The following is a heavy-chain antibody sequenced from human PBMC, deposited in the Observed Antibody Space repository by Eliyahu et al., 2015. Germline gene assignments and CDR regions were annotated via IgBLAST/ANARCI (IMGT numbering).Heavy chain of an antibody. CDR3: AKSDWFDP. J-gene: IGHJ5*02. CDR1: GFTIGNXW. CDR2: IKGDGSST. V-gene: IGHV3-74*01. Sequence: EVQLVETGGGLVQPGGSLRLSCAASGFTIGNXWMHWVRQTPGKGLVWVSRIKGDGSSTYYADSVKGRFTVSRDNAKNTLYLQMNSLTVEDTAVYYCAKSDWFDPWGQGTLVTVSS.